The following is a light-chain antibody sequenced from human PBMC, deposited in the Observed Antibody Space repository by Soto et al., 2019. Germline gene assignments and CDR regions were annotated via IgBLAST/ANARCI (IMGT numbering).Light chain of an antibody. CDR1: QSVRSD. CDR3: QQSIDWPLT. Sequence: EIVLTQSPGTLSLSRGERATLSCRASQSVRSDVGWYQQKPGQAPRLLIYHTSNRATGIPARFSGSGSGADFTLTISSLEPEDFAVYYCQQSIDWPLTFGQGTKVEVK. V-gene: IGKV3-11*01. CDR2: HTS. J-gene: IGKJ1*01.